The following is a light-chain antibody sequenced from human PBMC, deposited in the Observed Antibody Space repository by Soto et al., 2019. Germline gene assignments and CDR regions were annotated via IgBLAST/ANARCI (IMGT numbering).Light chain of an antibody. CDR2: GAS. CDR1: QSVSGN. CDR3: QQYNNWPRST. V-gene: IGKV3-15*01. J-gene: IGKJ2*02. Sequence: EVVLTQSPATLSVSPGERATLSCRASQSVSGNLAWYQQLPGQAPRRLISGASARATDVPARFSGSGSGTEFTLTISSLQSEDFAVYYCQQYNNWPRSTFGEGNKLEIK.